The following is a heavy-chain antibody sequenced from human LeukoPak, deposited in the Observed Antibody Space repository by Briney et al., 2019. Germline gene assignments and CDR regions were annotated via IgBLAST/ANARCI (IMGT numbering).Heavy chain of an antibody. V-gene: IGHV4-39*01. Sequence: SETLSLTCTVSGGSLSSSSYYGGWIRQPPGKGLEWIGSIYYSGSTYYNPSLKSRVTISVDTSKNQFSLKLSSVTAADTAVYYCARLSSIAVAGTVLDYWGQGTLVTVSS. D-gene: IGHD6-19*01. CDR1: GGSLSSSSYY. J-gene: IGHJ4*02. CDR3: ARLSSIAVAGTVLDY. CDR2: IYYSGST.